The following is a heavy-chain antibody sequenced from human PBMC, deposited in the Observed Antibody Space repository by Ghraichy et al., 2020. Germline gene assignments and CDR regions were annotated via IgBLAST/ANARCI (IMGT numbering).Heavy chain of an antibody. J-gene: IGHJ6*02. D-gene: IGHD3-10*01. Sequence: GGSLRLSCAASGFTFSDYYMSWIRQAPGKGLEWVSYISSSSSYTNYADSVKGRFTISRDNAKNSLYLQMNSLRAEDTAVYYCARLDGSGSNYYYGMDVWGQGTTVTVSS. V-gene: IGHV3-11*06. CDR3: ARLDGSGSNYYYGMDV. CDR1: GFTFSDYY. CDR2: ISSSSSYT.